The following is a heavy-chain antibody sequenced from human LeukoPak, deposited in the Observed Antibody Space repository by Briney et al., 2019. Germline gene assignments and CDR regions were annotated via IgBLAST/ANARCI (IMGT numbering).Heavy chain of an antibody. J-gene: IGHJ4*02. CDR2: ISGNNDNP. CDR3: ARDGTSTDDC. D-gene: IGHD2-2*01. Sequence: ASVKVSCKASGYTFSNFGISWVRQAPGQGLEWMGWISGNNDNPNYGQKFQGRFTVTTDSTTSTAYMELRNLRSDDTAVYYCARDGTSTDDCWGQGTLVTVSS. V-gene: IGHV1-18*01. CDR1: GYTFSNFG.